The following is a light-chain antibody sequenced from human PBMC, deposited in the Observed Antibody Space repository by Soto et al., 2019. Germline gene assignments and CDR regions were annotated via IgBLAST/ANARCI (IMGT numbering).Light chain of an antibody. Sequence: QSVLTQPASVSGSPGQSITISCTGTSSDVGGYNYVSWYQHHPGKAPKLLIYDVSNRPSGVSNRFSGSKSDNTASLTISGLQPEDEADYYCSSYTTRNTRQTVFGTGTKVTVL. CDR2: DVS. J-gene: IGLJ1*01. CDR3: SSYTTRNTRQTV. CDR1: SSDVGGYNY. V-gene: IGLV2-14*03.